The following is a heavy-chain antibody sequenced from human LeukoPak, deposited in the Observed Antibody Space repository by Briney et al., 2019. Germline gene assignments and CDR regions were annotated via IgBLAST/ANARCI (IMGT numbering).Heavy chain of an antibody. CDR3: VGGLTTVTTTGTRNDY. D-gene: IGHD4-17*01. Sequence: GGSLRLSCAASGFTFSSYSMNWVRQAPGKGLEWVSSISSSSSYIYYADSVKGRFTISRDNAKNSLYLQMNSLRAEDMAVYYCVGGLTTVTTTGTRNDYWGQGTLVTVSS. CDR1: GFTFSSYS. J-gene: IGHJ4*02. V-gene: IGHV3-21*01. CDR2: ISSSSSYI.